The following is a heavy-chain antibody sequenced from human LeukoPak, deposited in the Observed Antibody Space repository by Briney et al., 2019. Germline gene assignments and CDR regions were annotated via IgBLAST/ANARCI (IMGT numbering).Heavy chain of an antibody. V-gene: IGHV4-59*01. J-gene: IGHJ4*02. Sequence: PSEALSLTCTVSGGSISSYYWSWIRQPPGKGLEWIGYIYYSGSTNYNPSLKSRVTISVDTSKNQFSLKLSSVTAADTAVYYCARSGYSSSWYYGEDYWGKGTLVTVSS. D-gene: IGHD6-13*01. CDR3: ARSGYSSSWYYGEDY. CDR2: IYYSGST. CDR1: GGSISSYY.